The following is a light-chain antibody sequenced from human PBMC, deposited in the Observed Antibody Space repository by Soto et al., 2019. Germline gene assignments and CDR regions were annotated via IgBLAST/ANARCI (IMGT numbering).Light chain of an antibody. CDR1: QGISGW. J-gene: IGKJ1*01. Sequence: DIQTTQSPSTLSASVGDRVTITCRASQGISGWLAWYQQKAGKAPRLLIFDASSLMSGVPSRFSGSGYGTEFTLTINRLQPDDSATYYCQQYDSFSVWTFGQGTKVEIK. CDR2: DAS. V-gene: IGKV1-5*01. CDR3: QQYDSFSVWT.